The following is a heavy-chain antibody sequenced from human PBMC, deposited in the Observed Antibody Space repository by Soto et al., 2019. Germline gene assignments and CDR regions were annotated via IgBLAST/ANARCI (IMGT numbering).Heavy chain of an antibody. CDR2: ISWNSGSI. V-gene: IGHV3-9*01. Sequence: EVQLVESGGGLVQPGRSLRLSCAASGFTFDDYAMHWVRQAPGKGLEWVSGISWNSGSIGYADSVKGRFTISRDNAKNSLYLQMNSLRDEDTALYYCAKLLTDYFDYWGQGTLVTVSS. CDR3: AKLLTDYFDY. CDR1: GFTFDDYA. J-gene: IGHJ4*02.